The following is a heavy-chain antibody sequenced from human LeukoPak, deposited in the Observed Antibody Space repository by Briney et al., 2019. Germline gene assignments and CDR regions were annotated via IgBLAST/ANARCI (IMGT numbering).Heavy chain of an antibody. V-gene: IGHV3-21*01. CDR3: TRGGRFLDF. CDR2: INGGSIYI. D-gene: IGHD3-3*01. J-gene: IGHJ4*02. Sequence: GGSLRLSCTASGFTFRAYTMNWVRQAPGKGPEWVSSINGGSIYIYYADSLKGRFTISRDNAKNSLYLQMNSLRAEDTAVYYCTRGGRFLDFWGQGTLVTVSS. CDR1: GFTFRAYT.